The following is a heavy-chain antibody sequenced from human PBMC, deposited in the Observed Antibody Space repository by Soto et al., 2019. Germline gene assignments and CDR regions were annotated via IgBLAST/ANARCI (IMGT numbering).Heavy chain of an antibody. CDR3: ARHTTYDYDSSGANWGGL. J-gene: IGHJ5*02. D-gene: IGHD3-22*01. CDR1: VGSFRGYY. CDR2: INHSGST. Sequence: SETLSRTCSVYVGSFRGYYWGWIRQPPGKGLEWIGEINHSGSTNYNPSPKSRVTISVDTSKNQVSLKLLFLTAADTAVYYCARHTTYDYDSSGANWGGLCGQGNLVTVSS. V-gene: IGHV4-34*01.